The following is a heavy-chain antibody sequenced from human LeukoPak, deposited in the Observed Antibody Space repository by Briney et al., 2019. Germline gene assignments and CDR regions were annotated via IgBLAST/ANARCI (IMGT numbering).Heavy chain of an antibody. D-gene: IGHD2-15*01. CDR3: ARDNLVTYCSGGSCYYYGMDV. CDR2: ISAYNGNT. V-gene: IGHV1-18*01. J-gene: IGHJ6*02. CDR1: GCTFTSYG. Sequence: ASVKVSCKASGCTFTSYGISWVRQAPGQGLEWMGWISAYNGNTNYAQKLQGRVTTTTDTSTSTAYMELRSLRSDDTAVYYCARDNLVTYCSGGSCYYYGMDVWGQGTTVTVSS.